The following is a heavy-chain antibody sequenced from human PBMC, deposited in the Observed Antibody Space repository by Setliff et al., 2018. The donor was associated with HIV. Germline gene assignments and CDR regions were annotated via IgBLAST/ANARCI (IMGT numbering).Heavy chain of an antibody. CDR2: ITPNGGSA. V-gene: IGHV1-46*01. Sequence: VASVKVSCKASGGTLSIYTINWVRQAPGQGLEWMGGITPNGGSANYAQKFQGRVTMTSDTSTSTVYMELRNLRSDDTAVYFCTRSSSDWIQVRFDPWGQGTLVTVSS. J-gene: IGHJ5*02. D-gene: IGHD6-19*01. CDR1: GGTLSIYT. CDR3: TRSSSDWIQVRFDP.